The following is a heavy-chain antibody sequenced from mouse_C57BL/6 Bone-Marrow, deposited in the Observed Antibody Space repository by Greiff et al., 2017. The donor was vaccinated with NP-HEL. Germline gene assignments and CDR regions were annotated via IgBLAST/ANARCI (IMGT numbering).Heavy chain of an antibody. D-gene: IGHD4-1*02. CDR1: GFTFSDYG. V-gene: IGHV5-17*01. CDR3: ARPNWAWFAY. Sequence: EVKLVGSGGGLVKPGGSLKLSCAASGFTFSDYGMHWVRQAPEKGLEWVAYISSGSSTIYYADTVKGRFTISRDNAKNTLFLQMTSLRSEDTAMYYCARPNWAWFAYWGQGTLVTVSA. J-gene: IGHJ3*01. CDR2: ISSGSSTI.